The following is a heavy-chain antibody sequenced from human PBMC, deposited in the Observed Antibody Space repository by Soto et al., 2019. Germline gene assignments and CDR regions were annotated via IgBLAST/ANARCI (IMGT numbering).Heavy chain of an antibody. J-gene: IGHJ4*02. CDR3: ARDGGIAARPLDY. CDR2: IWYDGSNK. V-gene: IGHV3-33*01. CDR1: GFTFSSYG. Sequence: HPGGSLRLSCAASGFTFSSYGMHWVRQAPGKGLEWVAVIWYDGSNKYYADSVKGRFTISRDNSKNTLYLQMNSLRAEDTAVYYCARDGGIAARPLDYWGQGTLVTVSS. D-gene: IGHD6-6*01.